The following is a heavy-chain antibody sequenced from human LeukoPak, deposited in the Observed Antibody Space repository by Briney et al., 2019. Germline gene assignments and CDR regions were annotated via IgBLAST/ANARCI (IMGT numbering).Heavy chain of an antibody. CDR1: GGSFSGYY. V-gene: IGHV4-34*01. CDR3: AGHVPMDV. Sequence: SETLSLTCAVYGGSFSGYYWSWIRQPPGKGLEWIGSIYYSGSTYYNPSLKSRVTISVDTSKNQFSLKVRSVTAADTAVYYCAGHVPMDVWGKGTTVTISS. J-gene: IGHJ6*03. CDR2: IYYSGST.